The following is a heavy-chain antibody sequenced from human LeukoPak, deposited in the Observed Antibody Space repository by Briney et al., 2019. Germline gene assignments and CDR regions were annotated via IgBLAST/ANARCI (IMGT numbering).Heavy chain of an antibody. J-gene: IGHJ4*02. D-gene: IGHD6-6*01. CDR2: INPNSGGT. CDR3: ARVTSSSLQTPFDY. V-gene: IGHV1-2*02. CDR1: GYTFTGYY. Sequence: GASVTVSCKASGYTFTGYYMHWVRQAPAQGLEWMGWINPNSGGTNYAQKFQGRVTMTRDTSISTAYMELSRLRSDDTAVYYCARVTSSSLQTPFDYWGQGTLVTVSS.